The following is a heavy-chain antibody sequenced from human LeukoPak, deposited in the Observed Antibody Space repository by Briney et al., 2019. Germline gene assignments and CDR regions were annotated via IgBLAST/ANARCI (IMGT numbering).Heavy chain of an antibody. D-gene: IGHD3-22*01. CDR1: GFTFSSHW. Sequence: GGSLRLSCAASGFTFSSHWMSWVRQAPGKGLEWVANIKQDGSEEYYVDSVKGRFTISRDNAKNSLYLQMNSLRAEDTAVYYCARETYYYDSSGYPGTNCLDPWGQGTLVTVSS. CDR3: ARETYYYDSSGYPGTNCLDP. V-gene: IGHV3-7*01. CDR2: IKQDGSEE. J-gene: IGHJ5*02.